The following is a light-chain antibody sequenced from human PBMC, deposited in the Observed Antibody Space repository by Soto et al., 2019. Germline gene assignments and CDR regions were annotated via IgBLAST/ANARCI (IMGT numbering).Light chain of an antibody. Sequence: QSALTQPRSVSGSPGQSVTISCTGTSSDVGAYKSVSWYQYYPGEAPKVMIYDVTQRPSGVPDRFSGTESGNTASLTISGLQAEDEADYYCCSYAGSYTWVFGSGTKVTVL. CDR1: SSDVGAYKS. CDR2: DVT. CDR3: CSYAGSYTWV. V-gene: IGLV2-11*01. J-gene: IGLJ1*01.